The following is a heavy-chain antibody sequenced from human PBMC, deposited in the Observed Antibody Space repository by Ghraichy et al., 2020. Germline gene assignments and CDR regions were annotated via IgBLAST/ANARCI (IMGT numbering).Heavy chain of an antibody. D-gene: IGHD1-26*01. CDR3: ANTYSGRYGAGFNDAFDI. J-gene: IGHJ3*02. CDR2: ISGSGGST. V-gene: IGHV3-23*01. CDR1: GFTFSSYA. Sequence: GGSLRLSCAASGFTFSSYAMSWVRQAPGKGLEWVSAISGSGGSTYYADSVKGRFTISRDNSKNTLYLQMNSLRAEDTAVYYCANTYSGRYGAGFNDAFDIWGQGTMVTVSS.